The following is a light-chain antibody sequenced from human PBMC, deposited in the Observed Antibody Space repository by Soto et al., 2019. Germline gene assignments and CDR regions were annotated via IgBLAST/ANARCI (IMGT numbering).Light chain of an antibody. CDR2: YAS. V-gene: IGKV1-33*01. Sequence: DIQMTQSPSSLSASVGDRVTITCLASHDIGNYLNWYQQKPGKAPKLLIYYASNLETGVSSRFSGSGSGTDFTFTISSLQPEDIATYFCQQYENLPITFGQGTRLEIK. J-gene: IGKJ5*01. CDR1: HDIGNY. CDR3: QQYENLPIT.